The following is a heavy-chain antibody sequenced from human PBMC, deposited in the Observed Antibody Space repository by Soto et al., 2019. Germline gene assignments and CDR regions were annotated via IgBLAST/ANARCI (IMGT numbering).Heavy chain of an antibody. Sequence: QVQLQQWGAGLLKPSETLSLTCAVYGGSFSGYYWSWIRQPPGKGLEWIAEINHSGSTNYNPSLKSRVTISVDTSKNQFSLKLSSVTAADTAVYYCARGRTFRSGYDPRFYYYYYYMDVWGKGTTVTVSS. V-gene: IGHV4-34*01. CDR2: INHSGST. CDR1: GGSFSGYY. CDR3: ARGRTFRSGYDPRFYYYYYYMDV. D-gene: IGHD5-12*01. J-gene: IGHJ6*03.